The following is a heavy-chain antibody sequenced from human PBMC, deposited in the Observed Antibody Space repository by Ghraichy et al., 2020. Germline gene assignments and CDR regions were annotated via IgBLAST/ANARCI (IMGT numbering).Heavy chain of an antibody. V-gene: IGHV1-46*01. CDR2: INPSGGST. Sequence: ASVKVSCKASGYTFTSYYMHWVRQAPGQGLEWMGIINPSGGSTSYAQKFQGRVTMTRDTSTSTVYMELSSLRSEDTAVYYCAREEKLTYYYDSSGYSWFDPWGQGTLVTVSS. CDR3: AREEKLTYYYDSSGYSWFDP. CDR1: GYTFTSYY. J-gene: IGHJ5*02. D-gene: IGHD3-22*01.